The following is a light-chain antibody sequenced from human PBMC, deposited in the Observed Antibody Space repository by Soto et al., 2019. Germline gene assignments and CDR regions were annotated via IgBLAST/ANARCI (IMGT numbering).Light chain of an antibody. J-gene: IGKJ5*01. CDR1: QVMSSW. Sequence: DIQMTQSPSSVSAAVGERVTITCRASQVMSSWLAWYQQKPGKAPKLLIFAASTLQSGVPSRFSGSGSRTDFTLTITSLQPEDIGTYYCQQTDTLPSTFGQGHDWRL. V-gene: IGKV1D-12*01. CDR2: AAS. CDR3: QQTDTLPST.